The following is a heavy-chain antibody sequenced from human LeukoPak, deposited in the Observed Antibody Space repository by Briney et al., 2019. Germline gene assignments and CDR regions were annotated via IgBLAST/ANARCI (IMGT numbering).Heavy chain of an antibody. Sequence: GGSLRLSCAASGFTFSSYGMHWVRQAPGKGLEWVAVIWYDGSNKYYADSVKGRFTISRDNSKNTLYLQMNSLRAEDTAVCYCARVHAFSLPWLLPPGGMDVWGQGTTVTVSS. CDR1: GFTFSSYG. CDR3: ARVHAFSLPWLLPPGGMDV. D-gene: IGHD3-22*01. J-gene: IGHJ6*02. CDR2: IWYDGSNK. V-gene: IGHV3-33*08.